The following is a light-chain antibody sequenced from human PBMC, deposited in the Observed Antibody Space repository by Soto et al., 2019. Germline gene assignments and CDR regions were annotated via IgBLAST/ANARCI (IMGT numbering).Light chain of an antibody. J-gene: IGKJ4*01. Sequence: EIVMTQSPATLSVSPGERAALSCRSSQSVRRNLAGYQQEPGESPTILLFCAFSRAARWPGRFCGSGCGTEFTLTTISRQSEDCAVDYCRMYNNWVATFGGGTKVDI. V-gene: IGKV3-15*01. CDR1: QSVRRN. CDR3: RMYNNWVAT. CDR2: CAF.